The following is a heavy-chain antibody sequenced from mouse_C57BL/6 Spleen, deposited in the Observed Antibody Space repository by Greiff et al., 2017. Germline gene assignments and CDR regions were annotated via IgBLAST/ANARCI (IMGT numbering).Heavy chain of an antibody. J-gene: IGHJ2*01. CDR2: INPYNGGT. CDR1: GYTFTDYY. D-gene: IGHD1-1*01. V-gene: IGHV1-19*01. Sequence: VQLQQSGPVLVKPGASVKMSCKASGYTFTDYYMNWVKQSHGKSLEWIGVINPYNGGTSYNQKFKGKATLTVDKSSSTAYMELNSLTSEDSAVYYCARKALITTVVGHYFDYWGQGTTLTVSS. CDR3: ARKALITTVVGHYFDY.